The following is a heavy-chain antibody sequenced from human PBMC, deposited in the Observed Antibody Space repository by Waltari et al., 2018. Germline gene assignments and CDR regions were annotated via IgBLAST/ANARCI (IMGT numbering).Heavy chain of an antibody. CDR3: ARVSKGIHFDY. CDR1: GFTFVNSW. V-gene: IGHV3-7*04. J-gene: IGHJ4*02. CDR2: IKEDGTEE. Sequence: EVQLVESGGGLVQPGGSLRLSCTASGFTFVNSWMSWVRQAPGKGLQWVAYIKEDGTEESYLDSLKGRFTISRDDAKNSLHLQMNSLRVEDTAIYYCARVSKGIHFDYWGQGTLVTVSS.